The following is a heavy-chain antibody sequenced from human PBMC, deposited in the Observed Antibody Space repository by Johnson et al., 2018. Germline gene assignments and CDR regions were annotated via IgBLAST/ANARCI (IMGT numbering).Heavy chain of an antibody. Sequence: VQLVQSGAEVKKPGSSVKVSCKASGGTFSSYAMSWVRQAPGKGLEWVSGISGGGGSTYYADSVKGRFTISRDNSKNTLYLQMNSLRAEDTDVDYCVRWNGTAMANNHHDAFDIWGQGTMVTVSS. V-gene: IGHV3-23*04. D-gene: IGHD5-18*01. J-gene: IGHJ3*02. CDR2: ISGGGGST. CDR3: VRWNGTAMANNHHDAFDI. CDR1: GGTFSSYA.